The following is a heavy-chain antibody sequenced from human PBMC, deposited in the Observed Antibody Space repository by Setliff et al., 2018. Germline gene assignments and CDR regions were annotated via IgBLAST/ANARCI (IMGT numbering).Heavy chain of an antibody. Sequence: GASVKVSCKASRYTFTGYYMHWVRQAPGQGLEWMGWINPNSGGTNYAQKFQGWVTMTRDTSISTAYMELSRLRSDDTAVYYCARDPSPRYDILTGYAPMGAFDIWGQGTMVTVSS. J-gene: IGHJ3*02. CDR3: ARDPSPRYDILTGYAPMGAFDI. CDR1: RYTFTGYY. CDR2: INPNSGGT. V-gene: IGHV1-2*04. D-gene: IGHD3-9*01.